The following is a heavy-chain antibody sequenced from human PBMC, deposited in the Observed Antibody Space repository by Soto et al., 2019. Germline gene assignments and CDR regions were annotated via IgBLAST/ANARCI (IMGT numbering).Heavy chain of an antibody. CDR3: ARWGRGSYDILTGYYSSYYYYCMDF. J-gene: IGHJ6*02. V-gene: IGHV1-8*01. D-gene: IGHD3-9*01. CDR1: GYTFTSYD. CDR2: MNPNSGNT. Sequence: ASVKVSCKASGYTFTSYDINWVRQATGQGLEWMGWMNPNSGNTGYAQKFQGRVTMTRNTSISTAYMELSSLRSEDTAVYYCARWGRGSYDILTGYYSSYYYYCMDFWGQGTTVTVSS.